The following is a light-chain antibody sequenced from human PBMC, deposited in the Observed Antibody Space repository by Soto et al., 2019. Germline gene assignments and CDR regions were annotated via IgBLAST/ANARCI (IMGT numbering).Light chain of an antibody. J-gene: IGKJ1*01. CDR1: QGITTW. CDR3: KRVYNFPRT. Sequence: DIQMTQSPSSVSASVGDRVTITCRASQGITTWLAWYQQKPGKAPKLLIYSASSVHTGVPSRFSGSGSGTDFTLTSSNLHPEDFATYYCKRVYNFPRTFGQGSTVQIK. V-gene: IGKV1-12*01. CDR2: SAS.